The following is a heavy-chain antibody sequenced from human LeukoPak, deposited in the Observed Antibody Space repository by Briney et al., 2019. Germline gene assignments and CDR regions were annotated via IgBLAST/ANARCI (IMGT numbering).Heavy chain of an antibody. Sequence: GGSLRLSCEASGFTFSSYTMNWVRQAPGKGLEWVSSISSSSTYIYYADSVKGRFPISRDNAKNSLYLQMNSLRAEDTAVYYCARSRGELLLDYWGQGTLVTVSS. CDR2: ISSSSTYI. V-gene: IGHV3-21*01. CDR3: ARSRGELLLDY. J-gene: IGHJ4*02. D-gene: IGHD1-26*01. CDR1: GFTFSSYT.